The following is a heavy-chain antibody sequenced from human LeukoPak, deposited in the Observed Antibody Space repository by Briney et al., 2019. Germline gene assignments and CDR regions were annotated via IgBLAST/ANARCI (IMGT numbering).Heavy chain of an antibody. CDR1: GFTFSSYE. D-gene: IGHD3-10*01. J-gene: IGHJ4*02. CDR3: ARGGLSYSFEY. Sequence: GGSLRLSCAASGFTFSSYEMNWVRQAPGKGLEWLSYISSSGSTIYYADSVKGRFTISRDNAKNSLYLQMNSLRAEDTAVFYCARGGLSYSFEYWGQGTLVTVSS. CDR2: ISSSGSTI. V-gene: IGHV3-48*03.